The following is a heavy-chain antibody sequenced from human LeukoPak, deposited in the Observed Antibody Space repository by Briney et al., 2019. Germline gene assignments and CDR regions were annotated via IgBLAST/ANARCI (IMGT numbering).Heavy chain of an antibody. CDR2: IKSKTDGGTP. Sequence: PGGSLRLSCAASGFTFSNAWMSWVRQAPGKGLEWVGRIKSKTDGGTPDYAAPVKGRFTISRDDSKNTLYLQMNSLKTEDTAVYYCTGVRRSSWYDYWGQGTLVTVSS. V-gene: IGHV3-15*01. J-gene: IGHJ4*02. CDR3: TGVRRSSWYDY. D-gene: IGHD6-13*01. CDR1: GFTFSNAW.